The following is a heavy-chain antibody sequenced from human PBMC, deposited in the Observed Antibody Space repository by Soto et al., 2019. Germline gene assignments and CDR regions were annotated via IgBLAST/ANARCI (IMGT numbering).Heavy chain of an antibody. D-gene: IGHD2-15*01. CDR1: GFTFSSYW. CDR2: IKQDGSEK. Sequence: EVQLVESGGGLVQPGGSLRLSCAASGFTFSSYWMSWVRQAPGKGLEWVANIKQDGSEKYYVDSVKGRFTISRDNAKNSLYLQMNSLRAEDTAVYYCARDYGGSGYSPRFEKTVNWYFDLWGRGTLVTVSS. CDR3: ARDYGGSGYSPRFEKTVNWYFDL. J-gene: IGHJ2*01. V-gene: IGHV3-7*01.